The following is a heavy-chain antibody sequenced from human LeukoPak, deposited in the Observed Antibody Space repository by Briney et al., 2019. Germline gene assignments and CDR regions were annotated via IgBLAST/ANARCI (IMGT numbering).Heavy chain of an antibody. Sequence: GASVKVSCKASGYTFTGYYMHWVRQAPGQGLEWMGWINPNSGGTNYARKFQGRVTMTRDTSISTAYMELSRLRSDDTAVYYCARGGYSYGYPSYWGQGTLVTVSS. V-gene: IGHV1-2*02. D-gene: IGHD5-18*01. CDR3: ARGGYSYGYPSY. CDR2: INPNSGGT. CDR1: GYTFTGYY. J-gene: IGHJ4*02.